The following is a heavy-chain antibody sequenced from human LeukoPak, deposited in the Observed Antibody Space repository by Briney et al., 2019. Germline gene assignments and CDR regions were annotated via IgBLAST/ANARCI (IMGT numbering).Heavy chain of an antibody. CDR3: ATGGGVAGRFFQY. D-gene: IGHD6-19*01. Sequence: GGSLRLSCAVSGVRFSNYAMTWVRQAPGKGLEWVSTISASGSNTYYADSVKGRFTISRDNSKNTLYLQINSLSAEDTAVYYCATGGGVAGRFFQYWGQGALVIVSS. CDR1: GVRFSNYA. V-gene: IGHV3-23*01. CDR2: ISASGSNT. J-gene: IGHJ1*01.